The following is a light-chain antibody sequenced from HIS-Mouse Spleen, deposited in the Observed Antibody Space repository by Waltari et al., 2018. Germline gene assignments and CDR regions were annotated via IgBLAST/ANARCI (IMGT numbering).Light chain of an antibody. CDR2: AAS. CDR3: QQYYRYRFT. CDR1: QGIRSY. V-gene: IGKV1-8*01. Sequence: AIRMTHSPSSFSASTGDTVTITCRASQGIRSYLAWYQQKPGKAPKLLIYAASTLQSGVPSRFSGSGSGTDFTLSISCLQSEDFATYYCQQYYRYRFTFGPGTKVDIK. J-gene: IGKJ3*01.